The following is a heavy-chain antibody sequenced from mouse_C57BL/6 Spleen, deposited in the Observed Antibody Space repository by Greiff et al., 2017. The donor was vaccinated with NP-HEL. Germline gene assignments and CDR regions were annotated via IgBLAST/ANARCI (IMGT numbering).Heavy chain of an antibody. CDR2: IDPSDSYT. Sequence: VKLMESGAELVMPGASVKLSCKASGYTFTSYWMHWVKQMPGQGLEWIGEIDPSDSYTNYNQKFKGKSTLTVDKSSSTAYMQLSSLTSEDSAVYYCARWSNYYDYDGAVAYWGQGTLVTVSA. J-gene: IGHJ3*01. D-gene: IGHD2-4*01. V-gene: IGHV1-69*01. CDR3: ARWSNYYDYDGAVAY. CDR1: GYTFTSYW.